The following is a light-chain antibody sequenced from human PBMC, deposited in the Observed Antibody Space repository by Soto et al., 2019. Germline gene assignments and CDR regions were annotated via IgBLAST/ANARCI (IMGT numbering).Light chain of an antibody. CDR2: GAS. V-gene: IGKV3-20*01. CDR1: QGVSSSY. CDR3: QEYDTSPRT. Sequence: EIVLTQSPGTLSSSPGERATLSCRASQGVSSSYVAWYQQKPGQSPRLLICGASSRATGTPDRFSGSGSGTDFTLTISRLEPEDFAVYDCQEYDTSPRTFGQGTTVEIK. J-gene: IGKJ1*01.